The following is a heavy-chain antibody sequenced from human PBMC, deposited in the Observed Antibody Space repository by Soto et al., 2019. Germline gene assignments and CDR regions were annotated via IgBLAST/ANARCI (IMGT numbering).Heavy chain of an antibody. CDR2: ISYDGSNK. CDR1: GFTFSSYG. V-gene: IGHV3-30*03. Sequence: PGGSLRLSCAASGFTFSSYGMHWVRQAPGKGLEWVAVISYDGSNKYYADSVKGRFTISRDNSKNTLYLQMNSLRAADTAVYYCARAQQWLDNWFDPWGQGTLVTVSS. CDR3: ARAQQWLDNWFDP. J-gene: IGHJ5*02. D-gene: IGHD6-19*01.